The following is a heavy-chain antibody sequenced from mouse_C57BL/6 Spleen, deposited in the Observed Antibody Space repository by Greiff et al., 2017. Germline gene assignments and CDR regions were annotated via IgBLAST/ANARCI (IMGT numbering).Heavy chain of an antibody. Sequence: QVQLQQSGAELARPGASVKLSCKASGYTFTSYGISWVKQRTGQGLEWIGEINPRSGNTYYNEKFKGKATLTADKSYNTAYMELRSLTSEDSAVYFCARTLYDGYYFDDWGQGTTLTVSS. CDR2: INPRSGNT. J-gene: IGHJ2*01. CDR1: GYTFTSYG. CDR3: ARTLYDGYYFDD. V-gene: IGHV1-81*01. D-gene: IGHD2-3*01.